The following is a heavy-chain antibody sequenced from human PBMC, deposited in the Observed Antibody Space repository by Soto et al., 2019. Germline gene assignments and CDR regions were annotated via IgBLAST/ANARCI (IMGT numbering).Heavy chain of an antibody. CDR1: GGTFSSYA. V-gene: IGHV1-69*06. CDR2: NIPISGTA. Sequence: QVQLVQSGAEVKKPGSSVKVSCKASGGTFSSYAISWVRQAPGQGLEWVGGNIPISGTANYAEKFQGRVTITADKSTSTAYMELSSLRSEDTAMYYCARASRDRGATGPPFDYWGQGTLVTVSS. J-gene: IGHJ4*03. D-gene: IGHD1-26*01. CDR3: ARASRDRGATGPPFDY.